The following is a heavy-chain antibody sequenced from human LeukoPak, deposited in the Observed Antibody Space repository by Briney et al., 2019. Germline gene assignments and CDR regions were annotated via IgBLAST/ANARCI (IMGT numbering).Heavy chain of an antibody. V-gene: IGHV4-59*08. CDR1: GGSINNYY. CDR2: IYSSGST. J-gene: IGHJ5*02. CDR3: ARRTLCCGERFDP. Sequence: SETLSLTCTVSGGSINNYYWSCIRQPPGQGLEWIGYIYSSGSTNYNPSLKSRVIISVDTSKNQFSLKLSSVTAADTAVYYCARRTLCCGERFDPWGQGTLVTVSS. D-gene: IGHD3-16*01.